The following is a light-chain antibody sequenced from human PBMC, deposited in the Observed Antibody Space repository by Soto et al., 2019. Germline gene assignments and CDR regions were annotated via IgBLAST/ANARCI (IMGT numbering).Light chain of an antibody. CDR3: ELYNSYPWT. CDR2: DAF. CDR1: QSLSSR. V-gene: IGKV1-5*01. Sequence: IQMTQSPSTPSTYVGDRVTITCRASQSLSSRLAWYQQIPGKAPKLLIYDAFSLQSWVPSRLGGSGSGTEFNLTIGRLQPDDFAPSYCELYNSYPWTSGQGPTV. J-gene: IGKJ1*01.